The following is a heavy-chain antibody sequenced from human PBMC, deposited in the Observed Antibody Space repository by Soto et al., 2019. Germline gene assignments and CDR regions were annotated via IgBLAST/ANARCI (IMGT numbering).Heavy chain of an antibody. CDR3: ARDSSGFHWYFDL. V-gene: IGHV6-1*02. Sequence: QVQLQQSGPGLVKPSQTLSLICAISGDSVSSATATWSWIRQSPSRGLEWLGRTYYRSKWYNDYAVSVKSRXAXTXDPXKNQLSLQLSSVTPEDTAVYFCARDSSGFHWYFDLWGRGTLVTVSS. CDR1: GDSVSSATAT. D-gene: IGHD6-19*01. J-gene: IGHJ2*01. CDR2: TYYRSKWYN.